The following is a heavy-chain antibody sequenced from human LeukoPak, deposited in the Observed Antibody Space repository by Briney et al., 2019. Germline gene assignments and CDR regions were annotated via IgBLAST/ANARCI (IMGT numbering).Heavy chain of an antibody. J-gene: IGHJ4*02. V-gene: IGHV3-23*01. CDR2: ISVPGGST. CDR1: GFTFSVYV. CDR3: AKPKYCSSTSCSDFFDY. D-gene: IGHD2-2*01. Sequence: GGSLRLSCAASGFTFSVYVMSWVRQAPGKGLEWVSVISVPGGSTYYADSVKGRFTISRDNSKNTLYLQMNSLRAEDTAVYYCAKPKYCSSTSCSDFFDYWGQGTLVTVSS.